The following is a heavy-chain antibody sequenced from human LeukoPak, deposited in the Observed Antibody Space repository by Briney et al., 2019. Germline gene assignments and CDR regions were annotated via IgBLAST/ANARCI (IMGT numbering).Heavy chain of an antibody. CDR1: GGSVSRGRYY. CDR2: IYYSGST. J-gene: IGHJ3*02. Sequence: PSETLSLTCIVSGGSVSRGRYYWSWIRQPPGKGLEWIGYIYYSGSTNYNPSLKSRVTISVDTSKNQFSLKLKSMTAADTAVYYCARDLAESDAFDIWGQGTMVTVSS. CDR3: ARDLAESDAFDI. V-gene: IGHV4-61*01.